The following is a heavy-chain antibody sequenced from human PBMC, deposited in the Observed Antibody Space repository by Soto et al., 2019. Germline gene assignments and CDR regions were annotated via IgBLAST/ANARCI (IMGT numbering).Heavy chain of an antibody. D-gene: IGHD3-9*01. CDR2: IYYSGST. CDR1: GGSISSYY. CDR3: AKAYGANGFDS. Sequence: SETLSLTCTVSGGSISSYYWSWIRQPPGKGLEWIGYIYYSGSTNYNPSLKSRVTISVDTSKNQFSLKLSSVTAADTAVYYCAKAYGANGFDSRGQRTLVPVSS. V-gene: IGHV4-59*01. J-gene: IGHJ1*01.